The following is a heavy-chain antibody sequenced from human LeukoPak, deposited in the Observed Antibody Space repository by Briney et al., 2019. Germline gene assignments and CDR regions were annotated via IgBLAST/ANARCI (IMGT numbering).Heavy chain of an antibody. D-gene: IGHD1-7*01. V-gene: IGHV1-24*01. Sequence: ASVKVSCKVCGYTLTELSMHWVRQAPGKGLEWMGGFDPEDGETIYAQKFQGRVTMTEDTSTDTAYMELSSLRSEDTAVYYCALGFWNFRNWFDPWGQGTLVTVSS. J-gene: IGHJ5*02. CDR1: GYTLTELS. CDR3: ALGFWNFRNWFDP. CDR2: FDPEDGET.